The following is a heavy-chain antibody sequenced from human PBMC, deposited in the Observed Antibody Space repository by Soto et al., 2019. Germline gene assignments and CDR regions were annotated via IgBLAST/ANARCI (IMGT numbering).Heavy chain of an antibody. CDR1: GFTFSSYW. Sequence: GGSLRLSCAASGFTFSSYWMHWVRQAPGKGLVWVSRINSDGSSTSYADSVKGRFTISRDNAKNTLYLQMNSLRAEDTAVYYCARVGMVRGAYPPFDYWGQGTLVTVSS. D-gene: IGHD3-10*01. CDR3: ARVGMVRGAYPPFDY. J-gene: IGHJ4*02. V-gene: IGHV3-74*01. CDR2: INSDGSST.